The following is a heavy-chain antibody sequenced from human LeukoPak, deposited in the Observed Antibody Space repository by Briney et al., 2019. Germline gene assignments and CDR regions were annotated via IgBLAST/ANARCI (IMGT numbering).Heavy chain of an antibody. V-gene: IGHV4-34*01. CDR1: GGSFGGYY. J-gene: IGHJ4*02. D-gene: IGHD6-19*01. CDR3: ARAPVAGYDY. Sequence: SETLSLTCAVYGGSFGGYYWSWIRQPPGKGLEWIGEINHSGSTNYNPSLKSRVTISVDTSKNQFSLKLSSVTAADTAVYYCARAPVAGYDYWGQGTLVTVSS. CDR2: INHSGST.